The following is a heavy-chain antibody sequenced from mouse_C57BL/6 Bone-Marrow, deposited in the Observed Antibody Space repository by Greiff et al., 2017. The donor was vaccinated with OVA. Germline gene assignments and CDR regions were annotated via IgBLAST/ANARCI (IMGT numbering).Heavy chain of an antibody. V-gene: IGHV1-42*01. D-gene: IGHD4-1*01. Sequence: EVQLQQSGPELVKPGASVKISCKASGYSFTGYYMTWVKQSPEKSLEWIGEINPSTGGTTYKQKFKAKATLTVDKSSSTAYMQLKSLTSEDSAVYYCARGGTSPFAYWGQGTLVTVSA. CDR3: ARGGTSPFAY. CDR1: GYSFTGYY. J-gene: IGHJ3*01. CDR2: INPSTGGT.